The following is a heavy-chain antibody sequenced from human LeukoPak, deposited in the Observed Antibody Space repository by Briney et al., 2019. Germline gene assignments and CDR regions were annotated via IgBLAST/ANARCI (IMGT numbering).Heavy chain of an antibody. CDR2: ISAYNGNA. J-gene: IGHJ6*02. Sequence: GASVRVSCKAAGYTFTSYFISWVQQAPGQGLEWMGWISAYNGNANYVQKFLGRVTVTTDTATSTAYVELWSLRSDDTAVFYCARANYYSGMDVWGQGTPVTVSS. CDR3: ARANYYSGMDV. CDR1: GYTFTSYF. V-gene: IGHV1-18*01.